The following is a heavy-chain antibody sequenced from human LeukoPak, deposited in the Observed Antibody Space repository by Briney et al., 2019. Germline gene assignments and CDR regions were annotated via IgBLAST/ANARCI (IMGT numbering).Heavy chain of an antibody. CDR2: INTNTGNP. V-gene: IGHV7-4-1*02. CDR3: ARDRRYCSSTSCLIDNWFDP. D-gene: IGHD2-2*01. J-gene: IGHJ5*02. CDR1: GGTFSSYA. Sequence: ASVKVSCKASGGTFSSYAISWVRQAPGQGLEWMGWINTNTGNPTYAQGFTGRFVFSLDTSVSTAYLQISSLKAEDTAVYYCARDRRYCSSTSCLIDNWFDPWGQGTLVTVSS.